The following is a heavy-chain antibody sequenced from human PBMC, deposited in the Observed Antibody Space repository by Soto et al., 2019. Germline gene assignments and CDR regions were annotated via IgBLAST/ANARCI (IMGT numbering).Heavy chain of an antibody. J-gene: IGHJ5*02. V-gene: IGHV3-53*01. CDR2: IHSDVTT. Sequence: AGGSLRLSCAASGFSVSSNSMSWVRQAPGEGLEWVSVIHSDVTTYYADSVKGRFIISRDNSKDTLYLQMNRLRAEDTAVYYCARELSGSWYNWFDPWGQGTLVTVS. CDR3: ARELSGSWYNWFDP. D-gene: IGHD5-12*01. CDR1: GFSVSSNS.